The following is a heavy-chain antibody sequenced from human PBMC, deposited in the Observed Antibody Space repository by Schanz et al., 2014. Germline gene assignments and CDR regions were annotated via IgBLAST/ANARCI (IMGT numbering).Heavy chain of an antibody. V-gene: IGHV3-30*03. J-gene: IGHJ5*02. CDR1: GFSFSDYG. D-gene: IGHD3-3*01. CDR2: ISDDGINE. CDR3: ARCMGEWLIYPNWFDP. Sequence: GQLVESGGGLVQPGGSLRLSCVASGFSFSDYGMYWVRQAPGKGLEWLAAISDDGINEHYVDSVKGRFTISRDNAKNSLYLQMNSLSAEDTALYFCARCMGEWLIYPNWFDPWGQGTLVTVSS.